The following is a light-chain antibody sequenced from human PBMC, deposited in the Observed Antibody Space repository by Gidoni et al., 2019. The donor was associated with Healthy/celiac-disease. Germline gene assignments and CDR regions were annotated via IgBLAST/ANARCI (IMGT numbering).Light chain of an antibody. V-gene: IGKV4-1*01. CDR1: QSVLYSSNNKNY. CDR2: WAS. Sequence: DIVLTQSPDSLSVSLGERATINCTSSQSVLYSSNNKNYLAWYQQKAGQPPTLLIYWASTRESGVPDRFSGSGSGTDFTLTISSLQAEDVAVYYCQQCYNLPYTFGQXTKLEIK. CDR3: QQCYNLPYT. J-gene: IGKJ2*01.